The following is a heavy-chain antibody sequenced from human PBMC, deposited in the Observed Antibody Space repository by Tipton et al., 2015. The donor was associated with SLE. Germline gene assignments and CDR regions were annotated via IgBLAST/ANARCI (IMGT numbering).Heavy chain of an antibody. CDR3: ARGHPHIVVVIGGGWFDP. Sequence: LRLSCTVSGDSFSNHFWSWIRQPPGKGLEWIGSMYFSGNTYYNPFLRSRVTISADTSKNQFSLKLTSVTAADTAVYYCARGHPHIVVVIGGGWFDPWGQGTLVTVSS. J-gene: IGHJ5*02. CDR1: GDSFSNHF. D-gene: IGHD2-21*01. CDR2: MYFSGNT. V-gene: IGHV4-59*11.